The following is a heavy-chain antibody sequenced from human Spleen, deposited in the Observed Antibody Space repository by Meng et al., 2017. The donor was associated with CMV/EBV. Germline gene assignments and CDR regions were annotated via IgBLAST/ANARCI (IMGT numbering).Heavy chain of an antibody. V-gene: IGHV3-13*01. CDR2: ITSPADT. D-gene: IGHD5-24*01. CDR3: ARGGDGQGGGWYFDL. CDR1: GFTFSSYD. J-gene: IGHJ2*01. Sequence: SGFTFSSYDMPWVRQTTGRGLEWVSTITSPADTYYPGSVKGRFTVSRENGRNSLYLQMNSLGAGDTAVYYCARGGDGQGGGWYFDLWGRGTLVTVSS.